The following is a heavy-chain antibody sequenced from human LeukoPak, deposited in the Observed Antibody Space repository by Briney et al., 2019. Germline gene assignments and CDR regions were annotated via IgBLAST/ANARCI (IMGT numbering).Heavy chain of an antibody. Sequence: GRSLRLSCAASGFTFSDYYMSCIRQAPRKGLGGVSYISSRSSSSSYQNYAASVKGRFTISRDNAKNSLYLQMNSLRAEDTAVYYCARGNYYDSSGYYYQADYWGQGTLVSVSS. D-gene: IGHD3-22*01. V-gene: IGHV3-11*06. J-gene: IGHJ4*02. CDR1: GFTFSDYY. CDR2: ISSRSSSSSYQ. CDR3: ARGNYYDSSGYYYQADY.